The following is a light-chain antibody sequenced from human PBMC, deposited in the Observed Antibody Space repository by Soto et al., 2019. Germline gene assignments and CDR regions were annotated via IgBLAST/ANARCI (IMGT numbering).Light chain of an antibody. J-gene: IGKJ2*01. CDR2: GAS. V-gene: IGKV3-20*01. CDR3: HQFGSSPPAFT. Sequence: ESMLTQSPGTLSLSPGERATLSCRASQSVSTRYLAWYQQKPGQAPRLLIYGASIRATGIPDRFSGSGSGPDLTLTISRLEPEDFAVYYCHQFGSSPPAFTFGQGTKLEI. CDR1: QSVSTRY.